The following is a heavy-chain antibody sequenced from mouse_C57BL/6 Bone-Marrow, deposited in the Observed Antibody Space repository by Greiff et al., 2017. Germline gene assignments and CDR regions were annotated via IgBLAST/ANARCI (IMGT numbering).Heavy chain of an antibody. CDR1: GFTFSDYY. Sequence: EVMLVESGGGLVQPGGSLKLSCAASGFTFSDYYMYWVRQTPEKRLEWVAYISNGGGSTYYPDTVKGRFTISRDNAKNTLYLQMSRLKSEDTAMCYCARHGITGGYFDYWGQGTTLTVSS. D-gene: IGHD1-1*01. CDR3: ARHGITGGYFDY. V-gene: IGHV5-12*01. CDR2: ISNGGGST. J-gene: IGHJ2*01.